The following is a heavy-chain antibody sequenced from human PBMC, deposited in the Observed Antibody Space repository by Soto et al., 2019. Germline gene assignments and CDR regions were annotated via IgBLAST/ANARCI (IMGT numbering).Heavy chain of an antibody. J-gene: IGHJ6*02. CDR1: GGSFSGYY. Sequence: KPSETLSLTCAVYGGSFSGYYWSWIRQPPGKGLEWIGEINHSGSTNYNPSLKSRVTISVDTSKNQFSLKLSSVTAADTAVYYCARVSYNYYYYGMDVWGQGTTVTVSS. V-gene: IGHV4-34*01. CDR2: INHSGST. D-gene: IGHD1-26*01. CDR3: ARVSYNYYYYGMDV.